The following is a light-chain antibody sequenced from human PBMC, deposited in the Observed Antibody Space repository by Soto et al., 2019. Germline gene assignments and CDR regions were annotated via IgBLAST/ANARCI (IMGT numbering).Light chain of an antibody. CDR3: QQAASFPLT. V-gene: IGKV1D-12*01. Sequence: DIQMTQSPSSVSASVGDRVTITCRASQGIVRWLAWYQQKPGKAPNLLIYAASSLQSGVPSRFNASGFGTEFTLTISSLQPEDFATYYCQQAASFPLTFGGGTKVEL. CDR2: AAS. J-gene: IGKJ4*01. CDR1: QGIVRW.